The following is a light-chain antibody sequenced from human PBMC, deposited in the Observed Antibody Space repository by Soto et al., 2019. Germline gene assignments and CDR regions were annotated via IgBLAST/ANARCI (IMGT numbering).Light chain of an antibody. Sequence: QSVLTQPPSASGSPGQSVAISCTGTSSDVGGYNSVSWYQQHPGKAPKLMIYDVSKRPSGVPDRFSGSESGNTASLTVSGLQAEDEADYYCSSYAASSNYVFGTGTKVTVL. V-gene: IGLV2-8*01. CDR1: SSDVGGYNS. J-gene: IGLJ1*01. CDR2: DVS. CDR3: SSYAASSNYV.